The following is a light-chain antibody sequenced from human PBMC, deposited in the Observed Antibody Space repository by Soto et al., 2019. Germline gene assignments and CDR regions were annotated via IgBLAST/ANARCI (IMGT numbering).Light chain of an antibody. CDR3: QQYGSSPPYT. V-gene: IGKV3-20*01. J-gene: IGKJ2*01. CDR1: QSVRSSY. CDR2: GAS. Sequence: EIVLTQSPGTLSLSQGERATLSCRASQSVRSSYLAWYQQKPGQAPRLLIYGASSRATGIPDRFSGSGSGTDFTLTISRLEPEDFAVYYCQQYGSSPPYTFGHGTKLEIK.